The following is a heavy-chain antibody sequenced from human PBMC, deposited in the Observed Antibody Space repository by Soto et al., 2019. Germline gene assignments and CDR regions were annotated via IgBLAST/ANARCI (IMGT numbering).Heavy chain of an antibody. J-gene: IGHJ6*02. V-gene: IGHV3-74*01. CDR1: GFTFSSYW. Sequence: EVQLVESGGGLVQPGGSLRLSCAASGFTFSSYWMHWVRQVPGKGLVWVSRLNGDGTTTNYADSVKGRFTISRDNAKNTVYLQMSSLRGEDTAVYYCARGIRIYYGMDVWGQGTTVTVSS. CDR2: LNGDGTTT. CDR3: ARGIRIYYGMDV. D-gene: IGHD2-15*01.